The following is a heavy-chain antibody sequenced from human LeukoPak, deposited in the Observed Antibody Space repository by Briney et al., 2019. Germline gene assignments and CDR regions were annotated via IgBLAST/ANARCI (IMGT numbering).Heavy chain of an antibody. Sequence: SETLSLTCTVSGGSISSYYWNWIRQPPGKGLEWIGYIYYSGSTNYNPSLKSRVTMSLDTSKNQFSLKLSSVTAADTAVYHCARDSGSNFDYWGQGTLVTVSS. V-gene: IGHV4-59*01. CDR2: IYYSGST. J-gene: IGHJ4*02. CDR1: GGSISSYY. CDR3: ARDSGSNFDY. D-gene: IGHD2-15*01.